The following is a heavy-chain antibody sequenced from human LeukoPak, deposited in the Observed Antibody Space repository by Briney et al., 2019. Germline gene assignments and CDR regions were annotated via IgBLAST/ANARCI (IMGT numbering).Heavy chain of an antibody. D-gene: IGHD6-6*01. Sequence: SETLSLTCTVYGGSFGGFYWSWVRQPPGTGLEWIGHINDRGGTNYNPSLKSRVTISVDTSNNNFSLKMNSVTAADTAVYYCARRSADSSSSGFNLWGQGTLVTVSS. CDR2: INDRGGT. CDR1: GGSFGGFY. CDR3: ARRSADSSSSGFNL. V-gene: IGHV4-34*01. J-gene: IGHJ4*02.